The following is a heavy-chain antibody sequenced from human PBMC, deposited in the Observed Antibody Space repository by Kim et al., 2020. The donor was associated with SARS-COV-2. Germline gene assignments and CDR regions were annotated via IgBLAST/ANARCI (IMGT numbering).Heavy chain of an antibody. V-gene: IGHV3-66*01. D-gene: IGHD2-15*01. Sequence: GGSLRLSCAASGFTVSSNYMSWVRQAPGKGLEWVSVIYSGGSTYYADSVKGRFTISRDNSKNTLYLQMNSLRAEDTAVYYWARESGYCSGGSCYYYYYGMDVWGQGTTVTVSS. J-gene: IGHJ6*02. CDR1: GFTVSSNY. CDR2: IYSGGST. CDR3: ARESGYCSGGSCYYYYYGMDV.